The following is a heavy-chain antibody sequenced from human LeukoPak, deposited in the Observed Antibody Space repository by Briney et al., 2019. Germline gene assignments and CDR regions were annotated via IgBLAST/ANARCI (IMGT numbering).Heavy chain of an antibody. CDR1: GGTFSSYA. Sequence: SVKVSCKASGGTFSSYAISWVRQAPGQGLEWMGGIIPIFGTANYAQKFQGRVTITADESTSTAYMELSSLRSEDTAVYYCARSSGGYSGYDYVPGYYYYGMDVWGQGTRVTVSS. V-gene: IGHV1-69*01. CDR3: ARSSGGYSGYDYVPGYYYYGMDV. D-gene: IGHD5-12*01. CDR2: IIPIFGTA. J-gene: IGHJ6*02.